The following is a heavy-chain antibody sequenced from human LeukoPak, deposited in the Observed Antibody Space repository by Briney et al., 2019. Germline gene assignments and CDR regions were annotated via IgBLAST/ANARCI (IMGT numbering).Heavy chain of an antibody. Sequence: SETLSLTCAVYGGSFSGYYWSWIRQPPGKGLEWIGEINHSGSTNYNPSLKSRVTISVDTSKNQFSLKLSSVTAADTAVYYCARSRNIGQWLVYFDYWGQGTLVTVSS. J-gene: IGHJ4*02. D-gene: IGHD6-19*01. CDR2: INHSGST. CDR1: GGSFSGYY. CDR3: ARSRNIGQWLVYFDY. V-gene: IGHV4-34*01.